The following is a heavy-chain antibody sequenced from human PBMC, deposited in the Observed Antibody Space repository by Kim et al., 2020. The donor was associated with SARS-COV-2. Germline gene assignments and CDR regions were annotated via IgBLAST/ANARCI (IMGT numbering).Heavy chain of an antibody. V-gene: IGHV3-9*01. D-gene: IGHD3-22*01. J-gene: IGHJ4*02. Sequence: ADSVKGRFTISRDSAKNSLYLQMNGLRADDTALYYGAKDTDYDSSGPIDYWGQGALVTVSS. CDR3: AKDTDYDSSGPIDY.